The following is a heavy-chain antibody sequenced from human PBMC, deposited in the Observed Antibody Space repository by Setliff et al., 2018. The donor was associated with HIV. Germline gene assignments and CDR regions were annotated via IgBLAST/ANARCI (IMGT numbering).Heavy chain of an antibody. CDR3: AKGVKWLDP. CDR2: IYNDGRT. V-gene: IGHV3-53*01. J-gene: IGHJ5*02. CDR1: GGSISSEY. D-gene: IGHD3-16*01. Sequence: ETLSLTCTVSGGSISSEYWSWIRQPPGKGLEWVSFIYNDGRTFYADSVKGLFTISRDNSKNMMFLQMNGLRPEDTAVYYCAKGVKWLDPWGQGTLVTVS.